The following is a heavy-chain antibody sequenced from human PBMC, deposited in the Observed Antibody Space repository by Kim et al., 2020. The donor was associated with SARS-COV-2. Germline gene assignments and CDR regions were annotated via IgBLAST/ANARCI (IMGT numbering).Heavy chain of an antibody. D-gene: IGHD6-19*01. J-gene: IGHJ6*02. CDR1: GFTFSSYS. Sequence: GGSLRLSCAASGFTFSSYSMNWVRQAPGKGLEWVSSISSSSSYIYYADSVKGRFTISRDNAKNSLYLQMNSLRAEDTAVYYCARGGYSSGWTGDYYYYGMDVWGRGTTVTVSS. CDR3: ARGGYSSGWTGDYYYYGMDV. V-gene: IGHV3-21*01. CDR2: ISSSSSYI.